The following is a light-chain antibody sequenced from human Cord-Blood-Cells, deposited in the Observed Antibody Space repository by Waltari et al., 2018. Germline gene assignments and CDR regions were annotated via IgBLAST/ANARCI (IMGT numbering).Light chain of an antibody. CDR2: QDS. CDR1: KMGDRY. Sequence: SYELTQPHSVSVSPGQTASITRSGDKMGDRYACWYQQNPGQSPVLVIYQDSKRPSGIPERFSGSNSGNTATLTISGTQAMDEANYYCQAWDSSTVVFGGGTKLTVL. V-gene: IGLV3-1*01. J-gene: IGLJ2*01. CDR3: QAWDSSTVV.